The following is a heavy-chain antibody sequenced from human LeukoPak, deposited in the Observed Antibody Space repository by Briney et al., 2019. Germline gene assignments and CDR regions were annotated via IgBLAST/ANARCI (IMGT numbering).Heavy chain of an antibody. CDR2: INSDGSST. CDR3: AREWELLEAFDY. CDR1: GFTFSSYW. D-gene: IGHD1-26*01. Sequence: GGSLRLSCAASGFTFSSYWMHWVRQAPGKGLVWVSRINSDGSSTSYADSVKGRFTISRDNAKNSLYLQMNSLRAEDTAVYYCAREWELLEAFDYWGQGTLVTVSS. V-gene: IGHV3-74*01. J-gene: IGHJ4*02.